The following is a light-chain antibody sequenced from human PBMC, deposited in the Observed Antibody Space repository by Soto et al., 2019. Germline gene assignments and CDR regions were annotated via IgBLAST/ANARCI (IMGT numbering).Light chain of an antibody. Sequence: QSVLTPPPSVSGAPGQRVSISCTGSTSNIGAPSDVHWYQHLPGTSPKLLIYGENNRPSGVPDRFSGSNSGTSASLAITRLQAEDEADYYGQAYDISLHNYVFGTGTKLTVL. CDR3: QAYDISLHNYV. V-gene: IGLV1-40*01. J-gene: IGLJ1*01. CDR1: TSNIGAPSD. CDR2: GEN.